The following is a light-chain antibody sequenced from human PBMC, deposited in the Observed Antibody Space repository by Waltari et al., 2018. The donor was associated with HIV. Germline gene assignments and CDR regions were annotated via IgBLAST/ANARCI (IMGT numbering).Light chain of an antibody. J-gene: IGKJ2*01. CDR1: QSLLYNSNNKNY. CDR2: WAS. V-gene: IGKV4-1*01. CDR3: QQYYGIPYT. Sequence: DVVVNQSPDSLAVSLGETATLSCKSSQSLLYNSNNKNYLAWYQQKPGQRPKLLIYWASTRESGVPDRFSGSGSGTDFTLTISRLQAEDVALYYCQQYYGIPYTFGQGTKLEIK.